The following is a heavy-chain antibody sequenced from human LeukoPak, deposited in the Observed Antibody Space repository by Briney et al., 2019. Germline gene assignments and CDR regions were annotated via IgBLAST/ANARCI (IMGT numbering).Heavy chain of an antibody. CDR3: ARVDTAMSSFYYYYYYYMDV. J-gene: IGHJ6*03. V-gene: IGHV1-8*01. D-gene: IGHD5-18*01. CDR1: GYTFTSYD. Sequence: ASVKVSCKASGYTFTSYDINWVRQATGQGLEWMGWMNPNSGNTGYAQKSQGRVTMTRNTSISTAYMELSSLRSEDTAVYYCARVDTAMSSFYYYYYYYMDVWGKGTTVTISS. CDR2: MNPNSGNT.